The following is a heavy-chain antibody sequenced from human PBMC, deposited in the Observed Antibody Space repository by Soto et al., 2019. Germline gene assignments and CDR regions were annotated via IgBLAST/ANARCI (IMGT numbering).Heavy chain of an antibody. CDR2: ISYDGSNK. Sequence: GSLRLSCAASGFTFSSYGMHWVRQAPGKGLEWVAVISYDGSNKYYADSVKGRFTISRDNSKNTLYLQMNSLRAEDTAVYYCAALGYCSSTSCSGYNWFDPWGQGTLVTVSS. D-gene: IGHD2-2*01. V-gene: IGHV3-30*03. J-gene: IGHJ5*02. CDR3: AALGYCSSTSCSGYNWFDP. CDR1: GFTFSSYG.